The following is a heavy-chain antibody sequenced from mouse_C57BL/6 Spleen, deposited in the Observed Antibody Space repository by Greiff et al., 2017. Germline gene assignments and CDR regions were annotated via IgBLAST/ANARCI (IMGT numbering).Heavy chain of an antibody. J-gene: IGHJ4*01. D-gene: IGHD1-1*01. Sequence: EVMLVESGGGLVKPGGSLKLSCAASGFTFSDYGMHWVRQAPEKGLVWVAYISSGSNTIYYADTVKGRFTISRDNAKNTLFLQMTSLRSEDTAMYYCARPITTVVANYYAMDYWGQGTSVTVSS. CDR3: ARPITTVVANYYAMDY. CDR2: ISSGSNTI. V-gene: IGHV5-17*01. CDR1: GFTFSDYG.